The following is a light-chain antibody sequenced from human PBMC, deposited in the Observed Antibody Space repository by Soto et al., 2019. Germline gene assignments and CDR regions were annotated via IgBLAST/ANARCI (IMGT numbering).Light chain of an antibody. CDR3: QQYNSYPLT. CDR1: QNVTTW. CDR2: DVS. Sequence: DIQMTQSPSTLSASVGDRVTITCRASQNVTTWLAWYQHKPGKAPKLLLYDVSNLESGVPSRFSGSGSGTEFTLTISSLQSDDFATYFCQQYNSYPLTFGGGTKVDIK. V-gene: IGKV1-5*01. J-gene: IGKJ4*01.